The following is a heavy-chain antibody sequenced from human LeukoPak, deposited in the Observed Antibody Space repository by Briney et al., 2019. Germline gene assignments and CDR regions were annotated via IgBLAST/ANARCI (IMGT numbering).Heavy chain of an antibody. V-gene: IGHV3-7*01. D-gene: IGHD6-13*01. CDR1: GFNFLGYN. CDR3: VTEYWYRFDY. J-gene: IGHJ4*02. Sequence: GGSLRLSCITSGFNFLGYNMAWVRQAPGKGLEWLATVTRDGSGTEYIDSVGGRFTISRDNAKNSVYLQMNSLRAEDTAVYFCVTEYWYRFDYWGQGLLLTVSS. CDR2: VTRDGSGT.